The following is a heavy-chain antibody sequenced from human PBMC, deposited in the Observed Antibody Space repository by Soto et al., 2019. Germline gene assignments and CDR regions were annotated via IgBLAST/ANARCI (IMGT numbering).Heavy chain of an antibody. Sequence: SETLSLTCAISGAPITGGDYSWNWIRQPPGKGLEWSGYIFHGGSTYYNPSLRSRVTISVDRSRTQFSLKMSSVTAADTAVYYCARGRVVVPAAVMFNCLDPWGQGALVTVSS. D-gene: IGHD2-2*01. J-gene: IGHJ5*02. V-gene: IGHV4-30-2*01. CDR1: GAPITGGDYS. CDR3: ARGRVVVPAAVMFNCLDP. CDR2: IFHGGST.